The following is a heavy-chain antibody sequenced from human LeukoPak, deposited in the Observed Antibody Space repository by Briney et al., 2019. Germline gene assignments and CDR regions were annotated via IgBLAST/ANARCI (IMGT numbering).Heavy chain of an antibody. V-gene: IGHV3-30-3*01. D-gene: IGHD1-26*01. CDR3: ARDWDARIDY. J-gene: IGHJ4*02. CDR2: ISYDGSNK. Sequence: GRSLRLSCAASGFTFSSYAMHWVRQAPGKGLEWVAVISYDGSNKYYADSVKGRFTISRDNAKNSLYLQMNSLRAEDTAVYYCARDWDARIDYWGQGTLVTVSS. CDR1: GFTFSSYA.